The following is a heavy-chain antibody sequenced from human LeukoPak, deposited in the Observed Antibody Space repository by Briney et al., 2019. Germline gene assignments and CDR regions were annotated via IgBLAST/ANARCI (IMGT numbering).Heavy chain of an antibody. D-gene: IGHD3-10*01. V-gene: IGHV3-66*01. J-gene: IGHJ4*02. CDR2: IYTGGST. Sequence: GGSLRLSCAASGFTVSSNYMSWVRQAPGKGLEWVSAIYTGGSTNYAGSVKGRFTISRDNSKNSLYLQMNSLRAEDTAVYYCARDGGYGSGSFDYWGQGTLVTVSS. CDR3: ARDGGYGSGSFDY. CDR1: GFTVSSNY.